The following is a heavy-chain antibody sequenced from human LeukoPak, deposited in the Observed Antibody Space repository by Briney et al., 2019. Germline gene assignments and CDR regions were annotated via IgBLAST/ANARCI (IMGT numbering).Heavy chain of an antibody. Sequence: GGSLRLSCAASGFTFSSYAMHWVRQAPGKGLEWVAVISYDGSNKYYADSVKGRFTISRDNPKNTLYLQMNSLRAEDTAVYYCARVLYDYWGQGTLVTVSS. CDR1: GFTFSSYA. CDR3: ARVLYDY. J-gene: IGHJ4*02. V-gene: IGHV3-30-3*01. CDR2: ISYDGSNK.